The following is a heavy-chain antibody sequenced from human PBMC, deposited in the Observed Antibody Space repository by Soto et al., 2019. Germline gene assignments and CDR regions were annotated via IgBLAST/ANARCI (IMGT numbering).Heavy chain of an antibody. CDR3: VRDGDGSGRTDYQY. V-gene: IGHV6-1*01. Sequence: PSQTLSLTCAISGDSVSSTSAAWNWIRQSPSRGLEWLGRTYYRSKWFSEYALSMKSRLTISADASRNQFSLQLNSVTLEDTAAYYCVRDGDGSGRTDYQYWGQGTLVTVSS. CDR2: TYYRSKWFS. D-gene: IGHD6-19*01. CDR1: GDSVSSTSAA. J-gene: IGHJ4*02.